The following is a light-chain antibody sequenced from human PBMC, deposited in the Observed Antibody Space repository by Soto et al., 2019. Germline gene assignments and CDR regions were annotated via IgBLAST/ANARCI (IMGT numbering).Light chain of an antibody. Sequence: EIVLTQSPGSLSLSPGERATLSCRASQSFSSSYLAWYQQKPGQAPRLLIYGASNRATGVPDRFSGSGSGTVFTLTISSLQSDDFAVYYCQQYLDWTRTFGQGTKVDNK. CDR1: QSFSSSY. J-gene: IGKJ1*01. CDR3: QQYLDWTRT. V-gene: IGKV3-20*01. CDR2: GAS.